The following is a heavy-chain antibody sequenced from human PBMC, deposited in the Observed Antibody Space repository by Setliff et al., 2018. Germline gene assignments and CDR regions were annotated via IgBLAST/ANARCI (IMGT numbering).Heavy chain of an antibody. CDR3: TKGSGFYDY. CDR2: ISGSGGAT. CDR1: GFTFTTYA. D-gene: IGHD3-22*01. J-gene: IGHJ4*02. V-gene: IGHV3-23*01. Sequence: PGGSLRLSCAASGFTFTTYAMTWVRQAPGKGLEWVSSISGSGGATSHADSVKGRFTISRDNSKNTLYLQMNSLRAEDTAIYYCTKGSGFYDYWGQGALVTVSS.